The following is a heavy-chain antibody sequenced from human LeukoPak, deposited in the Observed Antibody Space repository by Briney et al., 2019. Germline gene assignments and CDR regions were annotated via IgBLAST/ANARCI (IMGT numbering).Heavy chain of an antibody. J-gene: IGHJ2*01. CDR3: ARHSPYEPFDL. CDR1: GYSISSGYY. Sequence: SETLSLTCAVSGYSISSGYYWGWIRQPPGKGLEWIGSIYHSGSTYYNPSLKSRVTISVDTSKNQFSLRLSSVTAADTAVYYCARHSPYEPFDLWGRGTLVTVSS. D-gene: IGHD3-3*01. V-gene: IGHV4-38-2*01. CDR2: IYHSGST.